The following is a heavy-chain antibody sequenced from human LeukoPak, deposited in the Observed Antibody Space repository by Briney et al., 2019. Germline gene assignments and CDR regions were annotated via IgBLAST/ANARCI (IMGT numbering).Heavy chain of an antibody. D-gene: IGHD1-26*01. CDR2: ISSSGSTI. CDR1: GFTFSGYY. V-gene: IGHV3-11*04. CDR3: ARTLGATLEGRSWWEPQGGYYFDY. Sequence: GGSLRLSCAASGFTFSGYYMSWIRQAPGKGLEWVSYISSSGSTIYYADSVKGRFTISRDNAKNSLYLQMNSLRAEDTAVYYCARTLGATLEGRSWWEPQGGYYFDYWGQGTLVTVSS. J-gene: IGHJ4*02.